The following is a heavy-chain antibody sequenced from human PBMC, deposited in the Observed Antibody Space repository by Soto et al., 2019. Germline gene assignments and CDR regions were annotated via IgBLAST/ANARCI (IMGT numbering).Heavy chain of an antibody. CDR1: GFSFSSYA. CDR3: AARRSGWRYYFDY. J-gene: IGHJ4*02. CDR2: IKQDGSEK. V-gene: IGHV3-7*01. D-gene: IGHD6-19*01. Sequence: GGSLRLSCAASGFSFSSYAMSWVRQAPGKGLEWVANIKQDGSEKYYVDSVKGRFTISRDNAKNSLYLQMNSLRAEDTAVYYCAARRSGWRYYFDYWGQGTLVTVSS.